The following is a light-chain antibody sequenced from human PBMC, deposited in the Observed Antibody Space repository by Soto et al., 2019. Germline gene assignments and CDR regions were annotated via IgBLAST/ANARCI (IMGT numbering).Light chain of an antibody. Sequence: EIVMTQSPATLSVSPGERATLSCRASQSVSSNLAWYQQKPGQAPRLLIYGASTRATGIPARFSGSGSGTEFTLTISSLQSEDFAVYYCQQYNNWPRPFGGGPQVDIX. CDR3: QQYNNWPRP. J-gene: IGKJ4*01. V-gene: IGKV3-15*01. CDR1: QSVSSN. CDR2: GAS.